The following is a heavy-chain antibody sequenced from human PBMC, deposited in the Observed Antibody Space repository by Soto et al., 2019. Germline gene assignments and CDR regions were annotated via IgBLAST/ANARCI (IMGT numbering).Heavy chain of an antibody. CDR2: IKQDGSDK. CDR1: GFTFSTYC. CDR3: TSVGCNSESYYCFDV. Sequence: GGSLRLSCAASGFTFSTYCMSWVRQAPGKGLEWVANIKQDGSDKYYVDSVKGRFTISRDNAENSLYLHMNSLRAEDTAVYYCTSVGCNSESYYCFDVWGQGTLGTGSA. J-gene: IGHJ4*02. D-gene: IGHD1-26*01. V-gene: IGHV3-7*01.